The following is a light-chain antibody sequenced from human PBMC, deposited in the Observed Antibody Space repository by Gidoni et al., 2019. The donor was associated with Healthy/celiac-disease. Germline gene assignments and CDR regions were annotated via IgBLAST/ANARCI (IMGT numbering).Light chain of an antibody. CDR1: QSISSW. CDR2: DAS. CDR3: QQYNSYT. V-gene: IGKV1-5*01. Sequence: DIQITQSPSTLSASVGDRVTITCRASQSISSWLAWYQQKPGKAPKLLSDDASSLESGVPSRFSGSGSGTEFTLTISSLQPDDFATYYCQQYNSYTFGQGTKLEIK. J-gene: IGKJ2*01.